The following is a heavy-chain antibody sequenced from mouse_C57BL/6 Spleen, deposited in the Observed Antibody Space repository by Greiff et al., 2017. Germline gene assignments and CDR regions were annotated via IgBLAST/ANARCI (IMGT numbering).Heavy chain of an antibody. D-gene: IGHD1-1*01. V-gene: IGHV5-6*02. CDR3: ARRGYYYGSRENYFDY. CDR1: GFTFSSYG. J-gene: IGHJ2*01. Sequence: EVMLVESGGDLVKPGGSLKLSCAASGFTFSSYGMSWVRQTPDKRLEWVATISSGGSYTYYPDSVKGRFTISRDNAKNTLYLQMSSLKSEDTAMYYCARRGYYYGSRENYFDYWGQGTTLTVSS. CDR2: ISSGGSYT.